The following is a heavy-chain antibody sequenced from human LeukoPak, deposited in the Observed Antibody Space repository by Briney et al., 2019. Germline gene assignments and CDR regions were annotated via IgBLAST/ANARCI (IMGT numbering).Heavy chain of an antibody. CDR2: IKSKTDGGTT. Sequence: PGGSLRLSCAASGFTFSNAWMSWVRQAPGKGLEWVGRIKSKTDGGTTDYAAPVKGRFTISRDDSKNTLYLQMNSLKAEDTAVYYCTTEGNAVVPAAPFDYWGQGTLVTVSS. J-gene: IGHJ4*02. D-gene: IGHD2-2*01. CDR3: TTEGNAVVPAAPFDY. V-gene: IGHV3-15*01. CDR1: GFTFSNAW.